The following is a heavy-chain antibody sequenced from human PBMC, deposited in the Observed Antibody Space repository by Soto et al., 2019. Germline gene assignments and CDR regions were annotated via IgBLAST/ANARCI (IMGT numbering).Heavy chain of an antibody. CDR2: IYYSGST. D-gene: IGHD3-22*01. Sequence: SETLSLTCTVSGGSISSSSYYWGWIRQPPGKGLEWIGSIYYSGSTYYNPSLKSRVTISVDTSKNQFSLKLSSVTAADTAVYYCAKRPPDYYDRRDFNGYFDYWGQGTLVTV. V-gene: IGHV4-39*01. CDR1: GGSISSSSYY. J-gene: IGHJ4*02. CDR3: AKRPPDYYDRRDFNGYFDY.